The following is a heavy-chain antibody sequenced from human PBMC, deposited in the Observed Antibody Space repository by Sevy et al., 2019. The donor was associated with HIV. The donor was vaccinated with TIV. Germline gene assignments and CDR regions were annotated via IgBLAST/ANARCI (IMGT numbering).Heavy chain of an antibody. CDR2: INHSGST. Sequence: SETLSLTCAVYGGSFSGYYWSWIRQPPGKGLEWIGEINHSGSTNYNPSLKSRVTISVDTSKNQFSLKLSSVTAADTAVYYCVGFQVPPNITMIVVVTPYGMDVWGQGTTVTVSS. J-gene: IGHJ6*02. V-gene: IGHV4-34*01. CDR1: GGSFSGYY. CDR3: VGFQVPPNITMIVVVTPYGMDV. D-gene: IGHD3-22*01.